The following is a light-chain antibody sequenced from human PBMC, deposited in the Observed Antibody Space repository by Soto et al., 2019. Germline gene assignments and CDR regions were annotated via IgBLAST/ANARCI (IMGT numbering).Light chain of an antibody. J-gene: IGKJ2*01. Sequence: DIPMTQSPSSLSASVGDRVTITCRASQSISSYLNWYQQKPGKAPKLLIYAASSLQSGVPSRFSGSGSGTDFPLTISSLQPEDFATYYCQQSYSTPSTFGQGNKLEIK. CDR2: AAS. V-gene: IGKV1-39*01. CDR3: QQSYSTPST. CDR1: QSISSY.